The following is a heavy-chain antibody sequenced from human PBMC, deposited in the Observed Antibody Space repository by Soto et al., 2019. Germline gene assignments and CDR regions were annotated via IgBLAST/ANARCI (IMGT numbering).Heavy chain of an antibody. J-gene: IGHJ4*02. D-gene: IGHD5-18*01. CDR1: GDSIRTDNW. CDR3: AAHRGNTYGPLDD. CDR2: IFHSGGI. V-gene: IGHV4-4*02. Sequence: QVQLQESGPGLVKPWGTLSLTCAVSGDSIRTDNWWTWVRQSPGKGLEWIAEIFHSGGINYNPSLRSRVTISIDMSKNQFSLKLTSVTAAATAVYYCAAHRGNTYGPLDDWGQGNLVTVSS.